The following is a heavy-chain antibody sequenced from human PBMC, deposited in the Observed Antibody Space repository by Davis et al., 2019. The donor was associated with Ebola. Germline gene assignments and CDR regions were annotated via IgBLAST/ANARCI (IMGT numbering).Heavy chain of an antibody. J-gene: IGHJ6*02. CDR3: ARPRWLQSTLYGMDV. CDR2: IYYSGST. V-gene: IGHV4-59*08. D-gene: IGHD5-24*01. CDR1: GGSISSYY. Sequence: PSETLSLTCTVSGGSISSYYWSWIRQPPGKGLEWIGYIYYSGSTNYNPSLKSRVTISVDTSKNQFSLKLSSVTAADTAVYYCARPRWLQSTLYGMDVWGQGTTVTVSS.